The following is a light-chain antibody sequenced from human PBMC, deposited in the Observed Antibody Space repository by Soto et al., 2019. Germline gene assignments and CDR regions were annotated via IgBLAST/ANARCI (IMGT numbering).Light chain of an antibody. CDR3: QQYNKWPPWT. CDR1: QSVSSS. V-gene: IGKV3-15*01. CDR2: GAS. J-gene: IGKJ2*01. Sequence: EIVMTQSPATLSVSPGERATLSCRASQSVSSSLACYQQKPGQAPRLLIYGASTRATGIPARFSGSGSGTEFTLTISSLRSEDFSVYDCQQYNKWPPWTFGQGTKLEIK.